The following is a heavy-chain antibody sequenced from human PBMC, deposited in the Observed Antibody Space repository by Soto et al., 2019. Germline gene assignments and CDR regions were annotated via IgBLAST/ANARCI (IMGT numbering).Heavy chain of an antibody. Sequence: QVQLVQSGAEVKKPGSSVKVSCKASGGIFSTYAISWLRQAPGQGLEWMGGIIPLFGTPNYAQRFQGRVTITADESTITAYMALSRLRSEDTAVYYCARDRDDYGSGNYYNRIDFWGQGTLVTVSS. V-gene: IGHV1-69*01. CDR1: GGIFSTYA. J-gene: IGHJ4*02. CDR3: ARDRDDYGSGNYYNRIDF. CDR2: IIPLFGTP. D-gene: IGHD3-10*01.